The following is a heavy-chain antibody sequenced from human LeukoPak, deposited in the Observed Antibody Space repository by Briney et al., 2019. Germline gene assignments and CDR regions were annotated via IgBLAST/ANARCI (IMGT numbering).Heavy chain of an antibody. CDR2: IAHEGSYE. CDR3: ANKDYYDSGTYSFDY. CDR1: GFTFSSYG. D-gene: IGHD3-10*01. V-gene: IGHV3-30*02. Sequence: PGGSLRLSCAASGFTFSSYGMHWVRQAPGKGLEWVAYIAHEGSYEQYADSVKGRFTISRDNPKNTLYLQMDSLRAEDTAMYFCANKDYYDSGTYSFDYWGQGTLVTVSS. J-gene: IGHJ4*02.